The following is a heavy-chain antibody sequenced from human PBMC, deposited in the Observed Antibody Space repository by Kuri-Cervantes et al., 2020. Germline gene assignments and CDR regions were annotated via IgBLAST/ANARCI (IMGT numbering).Heavy chain of an antibody. Sequence: ASVKVSCKASGYTFTSYGISWVRQAPGQGLEWMGWISAYNGNTNYAQKLQGRVTMTTDTSTSTAYMELRSLRSDDTAVYYCARQGRDGNYRYYGMDVWGQGTTVTVSS. J-gene: IGHJ6*02. CDR1: GYTFTSYG. V-gene: IGHV1-18*01. CDR2: ISAYNGNT. D-gene: IGHD5-24*01. CDR3: ARQGRDGNYRYYGMDV.